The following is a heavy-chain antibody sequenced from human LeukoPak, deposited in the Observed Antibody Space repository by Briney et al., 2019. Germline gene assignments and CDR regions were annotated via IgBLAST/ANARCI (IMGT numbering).Heavy chain of an antibody. J-gene: IGHJ4*02. Sequence: GGSLRLSCAASGFTFSSYSMNWVRQAPGKGREGISYISHGSSRIFYADFVEGRFTVSRDDAKNALYLQMNSLRVEDTAVYYCARDPGYSYAMDSWGQGTLVIVSS. CDR3: ARDPGYSYAMDS. D-gene: IGHD5-18*01. V-gene: IGHV3-48*01. CDR1: GFTFSSYS. CDR2: ISHGSSRI.